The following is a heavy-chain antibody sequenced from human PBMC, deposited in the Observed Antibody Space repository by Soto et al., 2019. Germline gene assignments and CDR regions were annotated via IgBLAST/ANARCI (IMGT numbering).Heavy chain of an antibody. CDR3: ARSGRITMIVVDPGNAFDI. Sequence: SVKVSCKTSGGTFSSYAISWVRQAPGQGLEWMGGIIPIFDTANYAQKFQGRVTITADESTSTAYMELSSLRSEDTAVYYCARSGRITMIVVDPGNAFDIWGQGTMVTVSS. CDR1: GGTFSSYA. D-gene: IGHD3-22*01. J-gene: IGHJ3*02. CDR2: IIPIFDTA. V-gene: IGHV1-69*13.